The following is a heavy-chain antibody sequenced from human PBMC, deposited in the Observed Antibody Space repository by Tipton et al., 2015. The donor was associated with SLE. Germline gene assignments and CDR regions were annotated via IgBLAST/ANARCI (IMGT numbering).Heavy chain of an antibody. D-gene: IGHD2/OR15-2a*01. CDR3: ARGPNRASLDY. Sequence: TLSLTCTVSGSSISSYYWNWLRQPPGRGLEWIGYIYSSGSTNYNPRFTSRVTISVDTSKNRFSLKLSSMTAADTAVYYCARGPNRASLDYWGQGTLVTVSS. V-gene: IGHV4-59*01. CDR1: GSSISSYY. J-gene: IGHJ4*02. CDR2: IYSSGST.